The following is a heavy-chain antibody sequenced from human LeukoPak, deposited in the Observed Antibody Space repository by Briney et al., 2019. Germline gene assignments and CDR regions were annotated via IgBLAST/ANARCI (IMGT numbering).Heavy chain of an antibody. J-gene: IGHJ4*02. D-gene: IGHD3-22*01. V-gene: IGHV3-23*01. CDR1: GFTFSNYG. CDR3: ARDGQDYYDSSGYLHY. Sequence: GGSLRLSCAASGFTFSNYGMGWVRQTPGKGLDWVSAISASADSTYYADSVKGRFTISRDSSKNTLYLQMNSLRAEDTAVYYCARDGQDYYDSSGYLHYWGQGTLVTVSS. CDR2: ISASADST.